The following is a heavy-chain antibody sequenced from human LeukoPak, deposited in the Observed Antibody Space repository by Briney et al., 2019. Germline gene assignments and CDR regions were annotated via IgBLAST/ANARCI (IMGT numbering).Heavy chain of an antibody. D-gene: IGHD2-15*01. CDR1: GFTFSDHY. J-gene: IGHJ1*01. CDR3: AKDRDCSGGSCRSEYFQH. CDR2: TRNKANSYTT. Sequence: GGSLRLSCAASGFTFSDHYMDWVRQAPGKGLEWVGRTRNKANSYTTEYAASVKGRFTISRDDSKNSLYLQMNSLRAEDTAVYYCAKDRDCSGGSCRSEYFQHWGQGTLVTVSS. V-gene: IGHV3-72*01.